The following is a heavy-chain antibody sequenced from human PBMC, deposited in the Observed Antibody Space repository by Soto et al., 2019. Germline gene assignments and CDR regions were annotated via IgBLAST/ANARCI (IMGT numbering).Heavy chain of an antibody. J-gene: IGHJ4*02. CDR2: INEDGGAK. CDR3: ARGPW. Sequence: EVQLVESGGGLVQPGESLRLACAASGLTFRNYWLSWVRQAPGQGPEWVASINEDGGAKYFLDSVKGRFIISRDNARSTLSLQINSLRAEDTAVYYYARGPWWGQGTLVTVSS. V-gene: IGHV3-7*01. CDR1: GLTFRNYW.